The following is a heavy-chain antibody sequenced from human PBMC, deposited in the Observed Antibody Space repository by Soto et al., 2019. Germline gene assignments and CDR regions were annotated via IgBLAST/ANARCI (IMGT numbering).Heavy chain of an antibody. CDR3: ARIPRYSFPTSDDLDS. D-gene: IGHD5-18*01. CDR2: ITPIYPTT. CDR1: GGTFYTYT. Sequence: QVQLVQSGAEVRKPGSSVQVSCKASGGTFYTYTFSWVRQAPGQGLEWMGSITPIYPTTNYAEKFQGRLTVTADGSKKTAYKELNSLPSEDTAVYYCARIPRYSFPTSDDLDSWGQGTLVTVSS. V-gene: IGHV1-69*15. J-gene: IGHJ4*02.